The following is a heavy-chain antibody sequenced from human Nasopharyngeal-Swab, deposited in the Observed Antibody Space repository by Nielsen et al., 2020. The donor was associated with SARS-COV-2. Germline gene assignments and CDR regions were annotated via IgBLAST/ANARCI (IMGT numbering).Heavy chain of an antibody. CDR1: GFTFSNYA. V-gene: IGHV3-23*01. CDR2: VSGSGGTT. CDR3: AKDRYCSGGACYFNGFDY. J-gene: IGHJ4*02. Sequence: GGSLRLSCAASGFTFSNYAMTWVRQAPGKGLEWVSGVSGSGGTTKYADSVKGRFTISRDNSKNKLYLQMHSLRAEDTAVYYCAKDRYCSGGACYFNGFDYWGQGTLVTVSS. D-gene: IGHD2-15*01.